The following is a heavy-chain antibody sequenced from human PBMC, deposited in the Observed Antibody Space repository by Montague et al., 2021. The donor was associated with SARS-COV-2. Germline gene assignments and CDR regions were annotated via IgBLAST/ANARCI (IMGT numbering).Heavy chain of an antibody. V-gene: IGHV4-39*01. D-gene: IGHD1-1*01. CDR3: TRHVHMTWPEPSPGFDY. CDR2: VHYNGRT. Sequence: SETLSLTCTVSGDSISSSSYNWGWIRQPPGKGLEWIGSVHYNGRTYYNPSLKSRVPIYVDTSKNQISLRLSSVTAADTAVYYSTRHVHMTWPEPSPGFDYWGQGTLVTVSS. CDR1: GDSISSSSYN. J-gene: IGHJ4*02.